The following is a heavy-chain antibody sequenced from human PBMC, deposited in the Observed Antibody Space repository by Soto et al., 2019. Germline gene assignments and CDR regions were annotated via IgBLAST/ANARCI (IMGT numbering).Heavy chain of an antibody. CDR2: ISYDGSNK. V-gene: IGHV3-30*18. Sequence: GGSLRLSCAASGFTFSSYGMHWVRQAPGKGLEWVAVISYDGSNKYYADSVKGRFTISRDNSKNTLYLQMNSLRAEDTAVYYCAKDRTLITIFTNAFDYWGQGPLVTVYS. CDR1: GFTFSSYG. J-gene: IGHJ4*02. D-gene: IGHD3-3*01. CDR3: AKDRTLITIFTNAFDY.